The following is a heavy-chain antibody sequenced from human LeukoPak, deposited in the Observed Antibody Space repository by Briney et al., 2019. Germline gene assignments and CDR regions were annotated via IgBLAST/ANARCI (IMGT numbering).Heavy chain of an antibody. CDR1: GGSFSGYY. V-gene: IGHV4-34*01. Sequence: SETLSLTCAVYGGSFSGYYWSWIRQPPGKGLEWIGEINHSGSTNYNPSLKSRVTISVDTSKNQFSLKLGSVTAADTAVYYCARGLAYSSSWYYFDYWGQGTLVTVSS. CDR3: ARGLAYSSSWYYFDY. D-gene: IGHD6-13*01. CDR2: INHSGST. J-gene: IGHJ4*02.